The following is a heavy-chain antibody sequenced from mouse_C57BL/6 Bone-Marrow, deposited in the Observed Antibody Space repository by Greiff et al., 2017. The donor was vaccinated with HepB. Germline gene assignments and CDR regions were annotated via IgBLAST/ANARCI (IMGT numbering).Heavy chain of an antibody. D-gene: IGHD2-3*01. CDR1: GYTFTSYW. V-gene: IGHV1-64*01. J-gene: IGHJ4*01. CDR2: IHPNSGST. CDR3: ARRIYDGYLYAMDY. Sequence: QVQLKQSGAELVKPGASVKLSCKASGYTFTSYWMHWVKQRPGQGLEWIGMIHPNSGSTNYNEKFKSKATLTVDKSSSTAYMQLSSLTSEDSAVYYCARRIYDGYLYAMDYWGQGTSVTVSS.